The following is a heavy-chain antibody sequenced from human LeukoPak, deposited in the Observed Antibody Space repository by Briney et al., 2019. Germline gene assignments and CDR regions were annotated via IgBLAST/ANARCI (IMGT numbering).Heavy chain of an antibody. CDR1: GGSISSYY. J-gene: IGHJ4*02. D-gene: IGHD6-13*01. CDR3: ARDLAGTAPDY. CDR2: IYYSGST. V-gene: IGHV4-59*01. Sequence: KPSETLSLTCTVSGGSISSYYWSWIRQPPGKGLEWIGYIYYSGSTNYNPSLKSRVTISVDTSKNQFSLKLSSVTAADTAVYYCARDLAGTAPDYWGQGTLVTVSS.